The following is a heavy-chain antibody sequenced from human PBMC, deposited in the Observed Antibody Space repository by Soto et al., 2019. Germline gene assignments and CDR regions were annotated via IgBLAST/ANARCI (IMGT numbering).Heavy chain of an antibody. Sequence: GGSLRLSCAASGFTFSNYALSWVRQAPGKGLEWVSAISGSGGSTYYADSVKGRFTISRDNAKNSLYLQMNSLRAEDTAVYYCAGERGNNAFEIWGQGTMVTVSS. CDR3: AGERGNNAFEI. V-gene: IGHV3-23*01. CDR2: ISGSGGST. J-gene: IGHJ3*02. D-gene: IGHD3-16*01. CDR1: GFTFSNYA.